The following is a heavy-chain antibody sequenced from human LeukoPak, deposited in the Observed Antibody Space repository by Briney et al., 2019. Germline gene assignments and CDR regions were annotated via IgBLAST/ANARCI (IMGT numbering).Heavy chain of an antibody. CDR1: GFTFSSYA. Sequence: GGSLRLSCAASGFTFSSYAMSWVCQAPGKGLEWVSAISGSGGSTYYADSVKGRFTISRDNSKNTLYLQMNSLRAEDTAVYYCAKDKMTTYCGGDCYFGWFDPWGQGTLVTVSS. J-gene: IGHJ5*02. CDR2: ISGSGGST. D-gene: IGHD2-21*02. V-gene: IGHV3-23*01. CDR3: AKDKMTTYCGGDCYFGWFDP.